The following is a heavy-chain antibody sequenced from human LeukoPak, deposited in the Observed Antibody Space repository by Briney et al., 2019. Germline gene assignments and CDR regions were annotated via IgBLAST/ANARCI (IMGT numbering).Heavy chain of an antibody. CDR2: IYYSGST. V-gene: IGHV4-39*01. D-gene: IGHD5-18*01. CDR3: ARHTRYSYGYIDY. J-gene: IGHJ4*02. Sequence: SETLSLTCTVSGDSVRSSAYYWGWIRQPPGKGLEWIGSIYYSGSTYYNPSLKSRVTISVDTSKNQLSLKVNSVTAADTAVYYCARHTRYSYGYIDYWGQGTLVTVSS. CDR1: GDSVRSSAYY.